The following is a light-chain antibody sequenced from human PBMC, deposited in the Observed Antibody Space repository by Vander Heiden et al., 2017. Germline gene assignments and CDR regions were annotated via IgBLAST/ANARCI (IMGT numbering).Light chain of an antibody. J-gene: IGLJ3*02. CDR2: ENS. Sequence: QSLFTQRPSVSAAPGQRVTISCTGSSSNIGAGYEVHWYQQLPGTAPKLLIYENSNRPSGVPDRFSGSKSGTSASLAITGLQAEDEADYYCQSYDSSLSGWVFGGGTKLTVL. V-gene: IGLV1-40*01. CDR1: SSNIGAGYE. CDR3: QSYDSSLSGWV.